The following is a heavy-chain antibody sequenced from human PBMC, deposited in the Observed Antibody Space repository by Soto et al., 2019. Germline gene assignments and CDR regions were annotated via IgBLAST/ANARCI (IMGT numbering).Heavy chain of an antibody. Sequence: QVHLLLQSGAEVKKPGSSVKVSCKASGGTPSNSAISWVRQAPGQGLEWMGGIIPVFGLVKYAQNFQGRGTITADESTNTAYMELSSLRPEDTAVYYCAGGRIGVVGSRAYYGMDVWGQGTTVTVSS. CDR2: IIPVFGLV. D-gene: IGHD6-19*01. V-gene: IGHV1-69*01. CDR1: GGTPSNSA. J-gene: IGHJ6*02. CDR3: AGGRIGVVGSRAYYGMDV.